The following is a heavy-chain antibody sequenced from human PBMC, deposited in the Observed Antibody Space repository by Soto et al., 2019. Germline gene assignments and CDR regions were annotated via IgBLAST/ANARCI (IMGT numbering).Heavy chain of an antibody. D-gene: IGHD3-3*01. CDR3: ARVRYYDSWSGPREWFDS. V-gene: IGHV1-3*01. J-gene: IGHJ5*01. Sequence: XSVKVSCKASGYAFTSYARHLVRQAPGQRLEWMGWINAGNGNTKYSQKFQGRVTITRDTSASTAYMELSSLRSEDTAVYYCARVRYYDSWSGPREWFDSWGQGTLVTVPS. CDR2: INAGNGNT. CDR1: GYAFTSYA.